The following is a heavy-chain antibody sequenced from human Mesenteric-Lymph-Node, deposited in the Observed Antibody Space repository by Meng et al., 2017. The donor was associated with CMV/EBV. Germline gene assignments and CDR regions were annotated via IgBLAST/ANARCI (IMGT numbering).Heavy chain of an antibody. V-gene: IGHV1-18*04. CDR1: GYTFTSYS. D-gene: IGHD2-2*01. Sequence: SGYTFTSYSIIWVRQAPGQGLEWMGWISAYNGNTNYAQKLQGRVTMTTDTSTSTAYMELRSLRSDDTAVYYCAREHCSSTSCFPNYWGQGTLVTVSS. CDR2: ISAYNGNT. CDR3: AREHCSSTSCFPNY. J-gene: IGHJ4*02.